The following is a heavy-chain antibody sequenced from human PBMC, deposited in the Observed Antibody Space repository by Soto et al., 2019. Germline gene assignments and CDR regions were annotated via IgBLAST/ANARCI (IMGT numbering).Heavy chain of an antibody. CDR3: ASTPIKYSYGSDYYFDY. D-gene: IGHD5-18*01. J-gene: IGHJ4*02. Sequence: PSETLSLTCTVSGVSISSGGYYWSWIRQHPGKGLEWIGYIYYSGSTYYNPSLKSRVTISVDTSKNQFSLKLSSVTAADTAVYYCASTPIKYSYGSDYYFDYWGQGTLVTVSS. CDR2: IYYSGST. CDR1: GVSISSGGYY. V-gene: IGHV4-31*03.